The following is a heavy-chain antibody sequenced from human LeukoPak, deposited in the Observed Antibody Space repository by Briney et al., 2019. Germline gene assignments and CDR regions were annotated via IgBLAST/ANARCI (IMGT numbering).Heavy chain of an antibody. Sequence: GVLRLSCSASACTFGDYAMSWFRQAPRKGVVWVGFIRSKAYGGTTEYAASVKGRFTISRDDSKSIAYLQMNSLKTEDTAVYYCTREDMSSGYSLPFDYWGQGTLVTVCS. J-gene: IGHJ4*02. CDR1: ACTFGDYA. D-gene: IGHD3-22*01. CDR3: TREDMSSGYSLPFDY. V-gene: IGHV3-49*03. CDR2: IRSKAYGGTT.